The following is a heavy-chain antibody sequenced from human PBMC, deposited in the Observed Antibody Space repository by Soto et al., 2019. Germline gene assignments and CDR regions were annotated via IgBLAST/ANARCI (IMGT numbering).Heavy chain of an antibody. CDR3: ARDLKVAAAGTGYYYYGMDV. V-gene: IGHV3-21*01. CDR1: GFNFSSYS. CDR2: ISRSSSNR. Sequence: EVQLVESGGGLVKPGGSLRLSCAASGFNFSSYSMNWVRQAPGKGLEWVSYISRSSSNRYYVDSVKGRFTISRDNAKNSLYLQMNSLRAEDTAVYYCARDLKVAAAGTGYYYYGMDVWGQGTTVTVSS. J-gene: IGHJ6*02. D-gene: IGHD6-13*01.